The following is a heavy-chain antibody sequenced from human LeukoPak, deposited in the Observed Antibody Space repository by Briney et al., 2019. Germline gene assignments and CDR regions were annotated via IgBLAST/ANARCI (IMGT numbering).Heavy chain of an antibody. D-gene: IGHD6-6*01. J-gene: IGHJ4*02. CDR1: GFTIRTYW. CDR2: INQGGSET. Sequence: PGGSLRLSCAASGFTIRTYWMSWSRQAPGKGLEWVASINQGGSETYYVESVKGRFTISRDKAMNSFFLQLNSLTAADTAVYYCARLIGDRTIYDYWGQGTLVTVPS. CDR3: ARLIGDRTIYDY. V-gene: IGHV3-7*01.